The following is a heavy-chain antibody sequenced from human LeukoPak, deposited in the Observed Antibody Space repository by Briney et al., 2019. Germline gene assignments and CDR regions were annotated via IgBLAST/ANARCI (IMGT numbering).Heavy chain of an antibody. Sequence: KPSETLSLTCTVSGGSISSYYWSWIRQPAGKGLESIGHISTSGSTNYNPSLKSRVTMSVDTSKNQFSLKLSSVTAADTAVYYCARVRYSDSSVLTRKRSYYLDYWGQGTLVTVSS. CDR2: ISTSGST. J-gene: IGHJ4*02. CDR3: ARVRYSDSSVLTRKRSYYLDY. CDR1: GGSISSYY. V-gene: IGHV4-4*07. D-gene: IGHD3-22*01.